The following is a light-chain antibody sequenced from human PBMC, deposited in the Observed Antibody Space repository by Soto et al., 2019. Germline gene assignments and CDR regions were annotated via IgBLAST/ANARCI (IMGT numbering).Light chain of an antibody. Sequence: EIVLTQSPATLSLSPGXRATLSCRASQSVSSYLAWYQQKPGQAPRLLIYDASNRATGIPARFSGSGSGTNFTLTICSLEPEDFAVYYCQQRRNWPPVTFGQGTKVDIK. J-gene: IGKJ2*01. CDR3: QQRRNWPPVT. V-gene: IGKV3-11*01. CDR2: DAS. CDR1: QSVSSY.